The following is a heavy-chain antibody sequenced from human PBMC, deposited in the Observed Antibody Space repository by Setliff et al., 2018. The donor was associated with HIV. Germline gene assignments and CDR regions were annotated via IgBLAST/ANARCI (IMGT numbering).Heavy chain of an antibody. D-gene: IGHD3-22*01. CDR1: GYSISSGYY. CDR2: SYHSGST. CDR3: ASVSRDDSSGYFPMLGAFDI. J-gene: IGHJ3*02. V-gene: IGHV4-38-2*01. Sequence: PSETLSLTCAVSGYSISSGYYWGWIRQPPGKGLEWIGSSYHSGSTYYNPSLKSRVTISVDTSKNQFSLKLSSVTAADTAVYYCASVSRDDSSGYFPMLGAFDIWGQGTMVTVSS.